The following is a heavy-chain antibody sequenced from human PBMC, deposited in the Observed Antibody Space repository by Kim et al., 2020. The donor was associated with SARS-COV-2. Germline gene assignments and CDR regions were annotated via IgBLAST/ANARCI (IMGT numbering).Heavy chain of an antibody. V-gene: IGHV4-59*01. J-gene: IGHJ5*02. Sequence: SETLSLTCTVSGGSISSDYLSWSRQRPGKGLEWVGYIYYSGSSNYHPSPKSRGTISLDTSKNQYYLKLSSVTAADTAVYYCARGFEPGAPGTLVTVSS. CDR2: IYYSGSS. CDR1: GGSISSDY. CDR3: ARGFEP.